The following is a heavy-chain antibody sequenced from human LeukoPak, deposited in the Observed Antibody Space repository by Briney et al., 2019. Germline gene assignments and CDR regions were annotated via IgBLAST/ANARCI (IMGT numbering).Heavy chain of an antibody. CDR3: ARDDGSYYV. CDR2: ITTDGSST. V-gene: IGHV3-74*01. J-gene: IGHJ4*02. CDR1: GFTFSSYW. D-gene: IGHD1-26*01. Sequence: GGSLRLPCAASGFTFSSYWMHWVRQAPGKGLVRVSHITTDGSSTTYADSVKGRFTISRDNAKNTLYLQMNSLRAEDTAVYYCARDDGSYYVWGQGALVTVSS.